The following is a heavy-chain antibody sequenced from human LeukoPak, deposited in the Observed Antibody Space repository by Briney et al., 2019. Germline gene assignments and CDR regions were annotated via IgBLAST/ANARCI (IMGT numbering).Heavy chain of an antibody. CDR3: ARTDRLRNAFDI. J-gene: IGHJ3*02. V-gene: IGHV3-53*01. Sequence: PGGSLRLSCAASGFTVSSNYMSWVRQAPGKGLEWVSVIYSSGSTYYADSVKGRFTISRDNAKNSLYLQMNSLRAEDTAVYYCARTDRLRNAFDIWGQGTMVTVSS. D-gene: IGHD2-15*01. CDR2: IYSSGST. CDR1: GFTVSSNY.